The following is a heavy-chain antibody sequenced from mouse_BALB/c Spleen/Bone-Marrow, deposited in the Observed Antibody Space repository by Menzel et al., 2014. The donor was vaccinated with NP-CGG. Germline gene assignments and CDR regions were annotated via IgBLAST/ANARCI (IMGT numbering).Heavy chain of an antibody. CDR1: GFSLTSYG. D-gene: IGHD1-2*01. J-gene: IGHJ4*01. CDR2: IWAGGST. V-gene: IGHV2-9*02. CDR3: ARGPFITTVHYYAVDY. Sequence: VKVVESGPGLVAPSQSLSITCTVSGFSLTSYGVHWVRQPPGKGLEWLGVIWAGGSTNYNSALMSRLSISKDNSKSQVFLKMNSLQTDDTAMYYCARGPFITTVHYYAVDYWGQGTSVTVSS.